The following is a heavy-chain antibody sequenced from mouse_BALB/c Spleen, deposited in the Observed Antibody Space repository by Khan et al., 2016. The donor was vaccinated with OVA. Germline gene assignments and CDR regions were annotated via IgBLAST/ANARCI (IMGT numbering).Heavy chain of an antibody. Sequence: EVQLQESGPDLVKPSQSLSLTCTVTGYSFTSSYSWHWIRQFPGNKLQWMGYIHYSGNTNYTPSHKSRISINRDTSNNQVFLQINTVTTEDTATYYCASDYYGNWYFDVWGAGTTVTVSS. J-gene: IGHJ1*01. CDR2: IHYSGNT. CDR3: ASDYYGNWYFDV. CDR1: GYSFTSSYS. V-gene: IGHV3-1*02. D-gene: IGHD1-2*01.